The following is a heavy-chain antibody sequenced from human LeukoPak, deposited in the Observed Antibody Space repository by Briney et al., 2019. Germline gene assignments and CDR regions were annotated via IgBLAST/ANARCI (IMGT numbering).Heavy chain of an antibody. J-gene: IGHJ6*03. CDR2: MNPNSGNT. Sequence: ASVKVSCKASGGTFSSYAISWVRQAPGQGLEWMGWMNPNSGNTGYAQKFQGRVTMTRNTSISTAYMELSSLRSEDTAVYYCARGTYSYGPYYYYYMDVWGKGTTVTVSS. CDR3: ARGTYSYGPYYYYYMDV. D-gene: IGHD5-18*01. CDR1: GGTFSSYA. V-gene: IGHV1-8*02.